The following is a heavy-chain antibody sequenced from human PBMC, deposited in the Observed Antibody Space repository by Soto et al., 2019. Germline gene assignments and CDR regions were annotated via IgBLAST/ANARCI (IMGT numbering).Heavy chain of an antibody. CDR2: IGTAGDT. Sequence: PGGSLRLSCAASGFTFSSYDMHWVRQATGKGLEWVSAIGTAGDTYYPGSVKGRFTISRENAKNSLYLQMNSLRAGDTAVYYCARAMVRGSDYYYYGMDVWGQGTTVTVSS. D-gene: IGHD3-10*01. CDR3: ARAMVRGSDYYYYGMDV. J-gene: IGHJ6*02. V-gene: IGHV3-13*01. CDR1: GFTFSSYD.